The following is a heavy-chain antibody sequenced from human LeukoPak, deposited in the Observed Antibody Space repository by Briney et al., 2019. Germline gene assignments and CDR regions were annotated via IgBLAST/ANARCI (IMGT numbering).Heavy chain of an antibody. J-gene: IGHJ3*02. V-gene: IGHV4-34*01. CDR2: INHSGST. CDR3: ARGLEPPDTFDI. CDR1: GGSFSGYY. Sequence: PSETLSLTCAVYGGSFSGYYWSWIRQPPGKGLEWIGEINHSGSTNYNPSLKSRVTISVDTSKNQFSLKLGSVTAADTAVYYCARGLEPPDTFDIWGQGTMVTVSS. D-gene: IGHD1-1*01.